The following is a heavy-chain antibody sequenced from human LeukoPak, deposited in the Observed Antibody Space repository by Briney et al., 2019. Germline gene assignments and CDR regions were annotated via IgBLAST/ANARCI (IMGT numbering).Heavy chain of an antibody. J-gene: IGHJ4*02. V-gene: IGHV4-34*01. CDR2: INHSGST. CDR3: ARPYGSGNY. CDR1: GGSFSGYY. D-gene: IGHD3-10*01. Sequence: SETLSLTCAVYGGSFSGYYWSWIRQPPGKGLEWIGEINHSGSTNYNPSLKSRVTISVDTPKNQFSLKLSSVTAADTAVYYCARPYGSGNYWGQGTLVTVSS.